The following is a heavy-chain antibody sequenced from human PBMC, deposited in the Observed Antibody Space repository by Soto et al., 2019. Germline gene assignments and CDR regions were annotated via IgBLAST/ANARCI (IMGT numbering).Heavy chain of an antibody. J-gene: IGHJ5*02. D-gene: IGHD5-12*01. Sequence: VSVKVSCKASGYTLTSYGITWVRQATGQRLEWTGSMNPNSGNTGYAPKFQGRVTMTTDTSTTTAYLELRSLRSDDTAVYYCARHHGPTTSENWFDPWGQGTLVTVSS. V-gene: IGHV1-8*01. CDR2: MNPNSGNT. CDR1: GYTLTSYG. CDR3: ARHHGPTTSENWFDP.